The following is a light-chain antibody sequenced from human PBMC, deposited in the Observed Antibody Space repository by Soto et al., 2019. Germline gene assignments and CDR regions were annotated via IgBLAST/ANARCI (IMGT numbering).Light chain of an antibody. J-gene: IGKJ4*01. Sequence: DIVMTPCPDGRCVGLVWMATSNCKSIQSVLYSSNNTNRRASDQQKPGQPPKLVIYWASKRESGVPDRFRGSGPGTDFTLTISSMQAQDVAVYYCYQYFSTPLTFGGGTKVDI. CDR1: QSVLYSSNNTNR. CDR2: WAS. V-gene: IGKV4-1*01. CDR3: YQYFSTPLT.